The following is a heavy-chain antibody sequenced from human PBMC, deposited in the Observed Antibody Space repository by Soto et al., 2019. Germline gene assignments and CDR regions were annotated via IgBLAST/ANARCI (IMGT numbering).Heavy chain of an antibody. V-gene: IGHV4-4*02. Sequence: PSETLSLTCFVSGDSINNTYWWSWVRQAPGKGLEWIGEIYHSGSTNYNPSLKSRVTISVDTSKNQFSLKLSSVTAADTAVYYCARGPWKYYYDSSGYKFDPWGQGTLVTVSS. D-gene: IGHD3-22*01. CDR3: ARGPWKYYYDSSGYKFDP. J-gene: IGHJ5*02. CDR2: IYHSGST. CDR1: GDSINNTYW.